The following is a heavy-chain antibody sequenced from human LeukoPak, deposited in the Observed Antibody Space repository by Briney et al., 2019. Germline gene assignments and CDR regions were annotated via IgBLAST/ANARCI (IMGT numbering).Heavy chain of an antibody. CDR3: ASTHGYSYGSLDY. D-gene: IGHD5-18*01. J-gene: IGHJ4*02. CDR2: IYPGDSDT. Sequence: GESPKISCKGSGYSLTSYWIGWVRQMPGKGLEWMGIIYPGDSDTRYSPSFQGQVTISADKSISTAYLQWSSLKASDTAMYYCASTHGYSYGSLDYWGQGTLVTVSS. V-gene: IGHV5-51*01. CDR1: GYSLTSYW.